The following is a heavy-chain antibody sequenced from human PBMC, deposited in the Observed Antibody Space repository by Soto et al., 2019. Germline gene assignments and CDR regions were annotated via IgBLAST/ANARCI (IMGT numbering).Heavy chain of an antibody. Sequence: EVQLVESGGGLIQPGGSLRLSCAASGFTFNTYWMHWVRQAPGKRLVWVSRANSDGSSTTYADTVKGRFTISRDNARYTLDRQMNSLRAEDKAVYYCTRAVRVWSAEYSYSYGMDVWGQGTTFTVSS. CDR3: TRAVRVWSAEYSYSYGMDV. CDR2: ANSDGSST. V-gene: IGHV3-74*03. D-gene: IGHD1-1*01. J-gene: IGHJ6*02. CDR1: GFTFNTYW.